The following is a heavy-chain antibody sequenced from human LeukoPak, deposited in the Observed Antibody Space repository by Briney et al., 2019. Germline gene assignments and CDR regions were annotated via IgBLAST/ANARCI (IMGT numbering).Heavy chain of an antibody. V-gene: IGHV4-34*01. J-gene: IGHJ4*02. CDR1: GDSFSGYY. CDR2: INHSGST. Sequence: PSETLSLTCAVYGDSFSGYYWTWIRQSPGKVLEWIGEINHSGSTNYNPSLKSRVTISVDTSKNQFSLNLTSVTAADTAIYYCATNVPGTTYFDPWGQGTLVTVSS. CDR3: ATNVPGTTYFDP. D-gene: IGHD1-14*01.